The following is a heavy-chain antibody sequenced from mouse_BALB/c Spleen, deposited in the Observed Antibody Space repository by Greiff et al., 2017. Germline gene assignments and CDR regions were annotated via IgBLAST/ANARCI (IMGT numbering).Heavy chain of an antibody. CDR1: GFTFSSYA. J-gene: IGHJ1*01. Sequence: EVMLVESGGGLVKPGGSLKLSCAASGFTFSSYAMSWVRQTPEKRLEWVASISSGGSTYYPDSVKGRFTISRDNARNILYLQMSSLRSEDTAMYYCARDGGYDYDGSYWYFDVWGAGTTVTVSS. CDR2: ISSGGST. CDR3: ARDGGYDYDGSYWYFDV. V-gene: IGHV5-6-5*01. D-gene: IGHD2-4*01.